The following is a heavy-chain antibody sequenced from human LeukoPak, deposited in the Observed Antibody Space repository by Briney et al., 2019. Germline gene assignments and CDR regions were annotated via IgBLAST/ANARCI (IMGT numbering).Heavy chain of an antibody. CDR2: IIPIFGTA. J-gene: IGHJ4*02. V-gene: IGHV1-69*13. CDR3: ARDRDGYNEAFDY. CDR1: GGTFSSYA. Sequence: SVKVSCKASGGTFSSYAISRVRQAPGQGLEWMGGIIPIFGTANYAQKFQGRVTITADESTSTAYMELSSLRSEDTAVYYCARDRDGYNEAFDYWGQGTLVTVSS. D-gene: IGHD5-24*01.